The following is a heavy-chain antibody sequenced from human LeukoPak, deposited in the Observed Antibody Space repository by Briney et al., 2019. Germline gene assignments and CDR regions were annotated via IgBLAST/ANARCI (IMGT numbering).Heavy chain of an antibody. CDR2: INPNSGGT. D-gene: IGHD6-13*01. Sequence: GASVKVSCKASGYTFTGYYMHWVRQAPGQGLEWMGWINPNSGGTNYAQKFQGRVTMTRDTSISTAYMELSRLRSDDTAVYYCARDRLQYVAAVGTRMWFDPWGQGTLVTVSS. J-gene: IGHJ5*02. V-gene: IGHV1-2*02. CDR1: GYTFTGYY. CDR3: ARDRLQYVAAVGTRMWFDP.